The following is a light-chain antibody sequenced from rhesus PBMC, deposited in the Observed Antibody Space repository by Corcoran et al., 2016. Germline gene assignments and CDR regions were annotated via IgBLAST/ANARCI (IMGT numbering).Light chain of an antibody. CDR3: QHYYSIPFT. CDR1: QGITND. Sequence: DIQMTQSPSSLSASVGDRVTITCRASQGITNDLAWYQQKPGETPTLLIYEASSLQSGIPSRFSGSGSGTDFTLTISSLQPEDFATYYCQHYYSIPFTFGPGTKLDIK. J-gene: IGKJ3*01. V-gene: IGKV1-25*01. CDR2: EAS.